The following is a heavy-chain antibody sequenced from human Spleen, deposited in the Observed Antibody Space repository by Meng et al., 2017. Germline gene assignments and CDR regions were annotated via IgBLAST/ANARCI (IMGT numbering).Heavy chain of an antibody. D-gene: IGHD6-13*01. J-gene: IGHJ4*02. CDR3: ARSIAAVPFDY. V-gene: IGHV4-34*01. Sequence: QVQLRRWGAGLLKPSQTLSLTCAVYGGSFGGYYWSWIRQPPGKGLEGIGESNHSGSTNYNPSLKSRVTISVDTSKNQFSLKLSSVTAADTAVYYCARSIAAVPFDYWGQGTLVTVSS. CDR1: GGSFGGYY. CDR2: SNHSGST.